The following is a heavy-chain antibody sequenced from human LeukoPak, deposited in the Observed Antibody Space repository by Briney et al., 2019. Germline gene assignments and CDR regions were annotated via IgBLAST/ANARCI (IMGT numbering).Heavy chain of an antibody. CDR1: GFTFSSYA. Sequence: GGSLRLSCAASGFTFSSYAMSWVRQAPGKGLEWASAISGSGGSTYYADSVKGRFTISRDNSKNTLYLQMNSLRAEDTAVYYCAKDAGHCSGGSCYPKFDYWGQGTLVTVSS. J-gene: IGHJ4*02. CDR3: AKDAGHCSGGSCYPKFDY. CDR2: ISGSGGST. V-gene: IGHV3-23*01. D-gene: IGHD2-15*01.